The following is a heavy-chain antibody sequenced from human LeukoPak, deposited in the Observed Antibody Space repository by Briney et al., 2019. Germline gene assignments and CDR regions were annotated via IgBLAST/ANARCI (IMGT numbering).Heavy chain of an antibody. CDR2: IYSAGAT. D-gene: IGHD1-26*01. Sequence: GGSLRLSCAASGFTVSDNYMTWVRQAPGKGLEWVSSIYSAGATHYAESVKGRFTISRDNSKNTLYLQMNSLRAEDMAVYYCARIEWERLGRAFDIWGQGTMVTASS. CDR1: GFTVSDNY. J-gene: IGHJ3*02. V-gene: IGHV3-53*01. CDR3: ARIEWERLGRAFDI.